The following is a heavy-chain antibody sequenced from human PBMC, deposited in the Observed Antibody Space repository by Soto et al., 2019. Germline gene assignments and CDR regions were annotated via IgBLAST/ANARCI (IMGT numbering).Heavy chain of an antibody. CDR1: GGSISSGDYY. CDR3: ASDNILGILYGGMDV. J-gene: IGHJ6*02. CDR2: IYYSGST. V-gene: IGHV4-30-4*01. Sequence: SETLSLTCTVSGGSISSGDYYWSWIRQPPGKGLEWIGYIYYSGSTYYNPSLKSRVTISVDTSKNQFSLKLSSVTAADTAVYYCASDNILGILYGGMDVWGQGTTVTVS. D-gene: IGHD3-3*01.